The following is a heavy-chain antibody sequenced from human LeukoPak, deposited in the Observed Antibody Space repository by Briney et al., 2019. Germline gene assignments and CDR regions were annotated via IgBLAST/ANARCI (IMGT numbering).Heavy chain of an antibody. Sequence: GGSLRLSCAAPGFTFSSYWMSWVRQAPGKGLEWVANIKEDGGKKYYVDSVKGRFTLSRDNAKNSLYLQITSLRAEDTAIYYCTRGLYYYETKSWGQGILVTVSS. D-gene: IGHD3-22*01. CDR3: TRGLYYYETKS. CDR2: IKEDGGKK. V-gene: IGHV3-7*03. J-gene: IGHJ5*02. CDR1: GFTFSSYW.